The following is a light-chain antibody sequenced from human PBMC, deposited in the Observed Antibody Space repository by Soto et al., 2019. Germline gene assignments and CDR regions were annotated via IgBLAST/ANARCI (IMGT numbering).Light chain of an antibody. Sequence: DIQMTQSPSSLSASVGDRVTITCRASQSIGIYLNWYQQKPGKAPNLPIYGASTLRSGVPSRFSGSGSGTDFTLTISSLHPEDFAAYYCQQVYSSLTFGGGTKVEI. CDR2: GAS. V-gene: IGKV1-39*01. J-gene: IGKJ4*01. CDR1: QSIGIY. CDR3: QQVYSSLT.